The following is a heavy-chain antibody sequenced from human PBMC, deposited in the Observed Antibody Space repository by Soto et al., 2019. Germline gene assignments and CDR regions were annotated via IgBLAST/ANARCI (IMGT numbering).Heavy chain of an antibody. D-gene: IGHD3-3*01. Sequence: GASVKVSCKASGYTFTSCGISWVRQAPGQGLEWMGWISAYNGNTNYSQKLQGRVTMTTDTSTCTAYMELRSLRSHDTAVYYCQRVAGFFHDGYGRDVRRQGTTVTVYS. J-gene: IGHJ6*01. CDR1: GYTFTSCG. CDR3: QRVAGFFHDGYGRDV. V-gene: IGHV1-18*01. CDR2: ISAYNGNT.